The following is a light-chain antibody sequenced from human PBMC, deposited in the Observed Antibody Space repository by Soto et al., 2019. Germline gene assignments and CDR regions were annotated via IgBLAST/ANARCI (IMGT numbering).Light chain of an antibody. CDR1: QSISSW. V-gene: IGKV1-5*01. CDR2: DAS. J-gene: IGKJ1*01. CDR3: QQSWT. Sequence: DIQMTQSPSTLSASVGDRVTITCRASQSISSWLAWYQQKPGKAPKLLIYDASSLESGVPSRFSGSGSGTELTLTISSLQPDDFATYYCQQSWTFGQGTKVEIK.